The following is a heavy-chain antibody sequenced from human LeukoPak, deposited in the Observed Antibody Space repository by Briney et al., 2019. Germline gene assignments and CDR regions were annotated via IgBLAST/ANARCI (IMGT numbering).Heavy chain of an antibody. CDR3: AKTAARAYGSYYYYMDV. Sequence: GGSLRLSCAASGFTFSSYWMHWVRQAPGKGLVWVSSIKSDGSSTSYADSVKGRFTISRDNSKNTLYLQMNSLRAEDTAVYYCAKTAARAYGSYYYYMDVWGKGTTVTVSS. CDR2: IKSDGSST. D-gene: IGHD3-10*01. J-gene: IGHJ6*03. V-gene: IGHV3-74*01. CDR1: GFTFSSYW.